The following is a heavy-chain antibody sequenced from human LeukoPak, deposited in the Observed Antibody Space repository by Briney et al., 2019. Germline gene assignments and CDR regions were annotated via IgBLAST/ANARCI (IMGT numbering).Heavy chain of an antibody. D-gene: IGHD2-15*01. CDR3: ARDAGWFRFDY. V-gene: IGHV3-7*01. CDR2: IKEDGSVK. CDR1: GFSFGGSW. J-gene: IGHJ4*02. Sequence: PGGSLRLSCAASGFSFGGSWMTWVRQAPGKGLEWLANIKEDGSVKNYEDSVKGRFTISRDNAKNSLYLHMNSLRAEDTAVYYCARDAGWFRFDYWGQRTLVTVSS.